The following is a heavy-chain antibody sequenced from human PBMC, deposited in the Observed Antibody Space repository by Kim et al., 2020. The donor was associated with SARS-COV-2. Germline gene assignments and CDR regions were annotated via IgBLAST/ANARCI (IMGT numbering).Heavy chain of an antibody. CDR3: AHRPPVRYFDY. J-gene: IGHJ4*02. CDR2: R. Sequence: RRYRPSMRSRLTITKDNSKTQVVLTMANMDPVDTATYYCAHRPPVRYFDYWGQGTLVTVSS. V-gene: IGHV2-5*01.